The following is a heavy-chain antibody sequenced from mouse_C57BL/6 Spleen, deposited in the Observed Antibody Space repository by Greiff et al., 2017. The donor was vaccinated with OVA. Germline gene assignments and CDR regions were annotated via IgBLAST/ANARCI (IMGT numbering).Heavy chain of an antibody. Sequence: QVQLKESGAELMKPGASVKLSCKATGYTFTGYWIEWVKQRPGHGLEWLCEILPGSGSTNYNEKFKGKATFTADTSSNTAYMQLSSLTTEDSAIYYCARDYYYDDWFAYWGQGTLVTVSA. V-gene: IGHV1-9*01. J-gene: IGHJ3*01. D-gene: IGHD2-4*01. CDR3: ARDYYYDDWFAY. CDR1: GYTFTGYW. CDR2: ILPGSGST.